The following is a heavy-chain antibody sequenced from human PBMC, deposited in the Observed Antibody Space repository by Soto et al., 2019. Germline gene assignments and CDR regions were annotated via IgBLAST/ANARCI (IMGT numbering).Heavy chain of an antibody. V-gene: IGHV3-23*01. CDR2: ISGSGGST. J-gene: IGHJ4*02. CDR1: GFTFSSYA. Sequence: GGSLSLSCATSGFTFSSYAMNWVRQAPGKGLEWVSVISGSGGSTYYADSVKGRFTISRDNSKNTLYLQMNSLRAEDTAVYYCARRSSGWYFDYWGQGTLVTVSS. D-gene: IGHD6-19*01. CDR3: ARRSSGWYFDY.